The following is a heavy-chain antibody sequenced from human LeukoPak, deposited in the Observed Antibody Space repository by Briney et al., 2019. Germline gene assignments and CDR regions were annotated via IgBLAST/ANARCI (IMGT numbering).Heavy chain of an antibody. Sequence: PGGSLRLSCAASGFTFSSYSMNWVRQAPGKGLEWVSSISSSSSYIYYADSVKGRFTISRDNAKNSLYLQMNSLRAEDTAVYYCARVGTCSSTSCYQYYYYGMDVWGQGTTVTVSS. CDR3: ARVGTCSSTSCYQYYYYGMDV. CDR2: ISSSSSYI. V-gene: IGHV3-21*01. D-gene: IGHD2-2*01. CDR1: GFTFSSYS. J-gene: IGHJ6*02.